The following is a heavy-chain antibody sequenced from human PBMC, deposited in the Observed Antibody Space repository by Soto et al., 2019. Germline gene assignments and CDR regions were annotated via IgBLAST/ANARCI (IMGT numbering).Heavy chain of an antibody. Sequence: QVQLVESGGGVVQPGRSLRLSCAASGFTFSSYGMHWVRQAPGKGLEWVAVISYDGSNKYYADSVKGRFTISRDNSKNTLYLQMNSLRAEDTAVYYCAKDLLRGPYYYYGMDVWGHGTTVTVSS. V-gene: IGHV3-30*18. CDR1: GFTFSSYG. CDR2: ISYDGSNK. CDR3: AKDLLRGPYYYYGMDV. J-gene: IGHJ6*02.